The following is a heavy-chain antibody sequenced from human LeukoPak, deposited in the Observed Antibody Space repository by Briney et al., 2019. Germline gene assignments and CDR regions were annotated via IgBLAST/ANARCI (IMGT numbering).Heavy chain of an antibody. Sequence: SETPSLTCTVSGYSISSGYYWGWIRQPPGKGLEWIGSIYHSGSTYYNPSLKSRVTISVDTSKNQFSLKLSSVTAADTAVYYCASSFVDPELADAFDIWGQGTMVTVSS. CDR3: ASSFVDPELADAFDI. CDR1: GYSISSGYY. J-gene: IGHJ3*02. V-gene: IGHV4-38-2*02. CDR2: IYHSGST. D-gene: IGHD3-10*01.